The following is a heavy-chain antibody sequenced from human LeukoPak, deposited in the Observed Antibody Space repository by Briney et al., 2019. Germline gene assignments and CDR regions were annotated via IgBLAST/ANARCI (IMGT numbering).Heavy chain of an antibody. D-gene: IGHD5-12*01. J-gene: IGHJ4*02. CDR2: ISRSTSYM. Sequence: GGSLRLSCAASGFTFSSYSMNWVRQAPGKGLEWVSSISRSTSYMYYAHSVKGRFTISRDNAKNSVYLQMNSLGAEDTALYYCARDSGYDNFDYWDQGTLVTVSS. CDR3: ARDSGYDNFDY. V-gene: IGHV3-21*01. CDR1: GFTFSSYS.